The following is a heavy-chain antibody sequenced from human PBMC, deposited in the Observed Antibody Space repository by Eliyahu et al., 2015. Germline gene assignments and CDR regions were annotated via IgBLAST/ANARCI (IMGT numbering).Heavy chain of an antibody. CDR1: GGSISSYY. CDR3: ASLRVPGYYFDY. CDR2: IYTSGST. V-gene: IGHV4-4*09. Sequence: QVQLQESGPGLVKPSETLSLTCTVSGGSISSYYWSWIRQPPGKGLEWIGYIYTSGSTNYNPSLKSRVTISVDTSKNQFSLKLSSVTAADTAVYYCASLRVPGYYFDYWGQGTLVTVSS. J-gene: IGHJ4*02.